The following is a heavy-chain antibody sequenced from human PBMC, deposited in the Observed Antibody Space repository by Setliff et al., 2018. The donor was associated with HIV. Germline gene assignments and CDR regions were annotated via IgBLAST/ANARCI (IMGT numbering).Heavy chain of an antibody. CDR2: IYISGST. V-gene: IGHV4-4*07. Sequence: SETLSLTCTVSGGSISSYYWSWIRQPAGKGREWIGHIYISGSTNYNPSFNSRVTMSVDTSKNQFSLKLRSVTAEDPAWYYCARRRDGYNSAPWRNNYWGQGTLGTVSS. J-gene: IGHJ4*02. D-gene: IGHD5-12*01. CDR3: ARRRDGYNSAPWRNNY. CDR1: GGSISSYY.